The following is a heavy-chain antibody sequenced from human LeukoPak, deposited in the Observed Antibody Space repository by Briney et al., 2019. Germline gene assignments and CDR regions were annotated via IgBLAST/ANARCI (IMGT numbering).Heavy chain of an antibody. CDR2: ISSNGGST. CDR3: ERGGIVVVPAAPRYGMDV. CDR1: GFTFSSYA. V-gene: IGHV3-64*01. D-gene: IGHD2-2*01. J-gene: IGHJ6*02. Sequence: GSLRLSCAASGFTFSSYAMHWVRQAPGKGLEYVSAISSNGGSTYYANSVKGRFTISRDNSKNTLYLQMGSLRAEDMAVYYCERGGIVVVPAAPRYGMDVWGQGATVTVSS.